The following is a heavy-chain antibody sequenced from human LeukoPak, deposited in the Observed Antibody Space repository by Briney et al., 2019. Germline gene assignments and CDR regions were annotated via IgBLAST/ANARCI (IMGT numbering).Heavy chain of an antibody. D-gene: IGHD3-3*01. CDR3: TSTGGFWSGLGMDV. Sequence: GGSLRLSCAASGFPFNNYAMSWVRQAPGKGLEWVSVISDNGGSTNYADSVKGRFTVSRDDSKNTAYLQMNSLKTEDTAVYYCTSTGGFWSGLGMDVWGQGTTVTVSS. J-gene: IGHJ6*02. V-gene: IGHV3-23*01. CDR1: GFPFNNYA. CDR2: ISDNGGST.